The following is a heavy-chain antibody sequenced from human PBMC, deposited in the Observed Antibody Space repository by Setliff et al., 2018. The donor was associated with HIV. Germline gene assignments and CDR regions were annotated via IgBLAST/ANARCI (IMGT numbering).Heavy chain of an antibody. J-gene: IGHJ6*03. CDR2: INNDRTT. CDR3: ARGSRQLTIFGVVFKTNYYFMDF. D-gene: IGHD3-3*01. Sequence: SETLSLTCAVYGGSFSGYYWSWIRQPPGKGLEWIGEINNDRTTNYNPSLKSRVTISVDTSKNQFSLTLNSVTAADTAVYYCARGSRQLTIFGVVFKTNYYFMDFWGKGTAVTVSS. CDR1: GGSFSGYY. V-gene: IGHV4-34*01.